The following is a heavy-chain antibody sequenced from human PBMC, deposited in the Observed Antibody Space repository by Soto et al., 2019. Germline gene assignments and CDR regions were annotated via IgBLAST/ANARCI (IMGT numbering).Heavy chain of an antibody. J-gene: IGHJ1*01. CDR3: ARDDDTSSHYGLLR. V-gene: IGHV3-33*01. D-gene: IGHD3-22*01. Sequence: QPGGSLRLSCGTSGFSLIRYVIHWGCQAPGKGLEWVGVIWYDGRRIFYADSVKGRVTISRDTSKNTVFLQMNSLGAEDTAAYYCARDDDTSSHYGLLRWGQGTLVTVSS. CDR2: IWYDGRRI. CDR1: GFSLIRYV.